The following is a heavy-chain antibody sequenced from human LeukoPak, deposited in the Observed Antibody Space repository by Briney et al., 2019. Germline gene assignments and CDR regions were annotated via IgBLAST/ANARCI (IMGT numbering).Heavy chain of an antibody. CDR2: ISSSGSTI. CDR3: ARTITIFGVVNGAFDI. J-gene: IGHJ3*02. CDR1: GFTFSDYY. V-gene: IGHV3-11*04. D-gene: IGHD3-3*01. Sequence: GGSLRLSCTASGFTFSDYYMSWIRQAPGKGLEWVSYISSSGSTIYYADSVKGRFTISRDNAKNSLYLQMNSLRAEDTAVYYCARTITIFGVVNGAFDIWGQGTMVTVSS.